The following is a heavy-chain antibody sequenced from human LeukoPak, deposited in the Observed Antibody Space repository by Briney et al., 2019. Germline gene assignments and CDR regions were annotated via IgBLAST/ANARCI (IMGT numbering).Heavy chain of an antibody. D-gene: IGHD3-3*01. CDR2: IYSGGST. Sequence: GGSLRLSCAASGFTVSSNYMSWVRQAPGKGLEWVSIIYSGGSTYYADSVKGRFTISRDNSKNTLYLQMNSLRAEDTAVYYCAKDRSGYFGLSYFGYWGQGTLVTVSS. CDR1: GFTVSSNY. V-gene: IGHV3-53*01. J-gene: IGHJ4*02. CDR3: AKDRSGYFGLSYFGY.